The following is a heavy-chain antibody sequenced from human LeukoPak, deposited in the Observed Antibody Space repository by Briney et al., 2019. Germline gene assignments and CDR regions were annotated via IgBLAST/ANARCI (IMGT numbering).Heavy chain of an antibody. V-gene: IGHV3-74*01. Sequence: PGGSLRLSCAASGFTFSSYWMHWVRQAPGKGLVWVSRINSDGSSTSYADSVKGRFTISRDNAKNTLYLQMNSLRAEDTAVYYCAKGYCSGGSCYPTVYYYMDVWGKGTTVTISS. CDR2: INSDGSST. CDR3: AKGYCSGGSCYPTVYYYMDV. CDR1: GFTFSSYW. J-gene: IGHJ6*03. D-gene: IGHD2-15*01.